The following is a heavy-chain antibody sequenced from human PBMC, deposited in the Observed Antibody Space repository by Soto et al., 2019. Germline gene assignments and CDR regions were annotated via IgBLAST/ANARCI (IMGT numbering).Heavy chain of an antibody. CDR2: ISGSGGST. V-gene: IGHV3-23*01. CDR3: ASVHFSIAWSHYCYGMDV. D-gene: IGHD3-3*02. CDR1: GFIFSSYA. Sequence: GGSLRLSCAAPGFIFSSYAMTWVRQAPGKGLEWVSAISGSGGSTYYADSVKGRFTISRDNSKNTLYLQMNSLRAEDTAVYYCASVHFSIAWSHYCYGMDVWGQGTTVTVSS. J-gene: IGHJ6*02.